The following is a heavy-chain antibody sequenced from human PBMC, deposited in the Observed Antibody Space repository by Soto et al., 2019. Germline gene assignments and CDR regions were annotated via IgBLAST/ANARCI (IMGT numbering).Heavy chain of an antibody. Sequence: GSGPTLVNPTQTLTLTCTFSGFSLSTSGVGVGWIRQPPGKALEWLALIYWNDDKRYSPSLKSRLTITKDTSKNQVVLTMTNMDPVDTATYYCAHGVGDSSSWPHYYYYYYGMDVWGQGTTVTVSS. CDR2: IYWNDDK. J-gene: IGHJ6*02. CDR3: AHGVGDSSSWPHYYYYYYGMDV. CDR1: GFSLSTSGVG. V-gene: IGHV2-5*01. D-gene: IGHD6-13*01.